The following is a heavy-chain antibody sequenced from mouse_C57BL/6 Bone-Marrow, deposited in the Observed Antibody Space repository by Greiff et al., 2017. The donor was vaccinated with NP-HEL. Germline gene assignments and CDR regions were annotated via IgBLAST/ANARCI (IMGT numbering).Heavy chain of an antibody. D-gene: IGHD1-1*01. CDR3: ARQPYYGSSPYYFDY. V-gene: IGHV1-75*01. Sequence: VQLQQSGPELVKPGASVKISCKASGYTFTDYYINWVKQRPGQGLEWIGWIFPGSGSTYYNEKFKGKATLTVDKSSSTAYMLLSSLTSEDSAVYFCARQPYYGSSPYYFDYWGQGTTLTVSS. J-gene: IGHJ2*01. CDR1: GYTFTDYY. CDR2: IFPGSGST.